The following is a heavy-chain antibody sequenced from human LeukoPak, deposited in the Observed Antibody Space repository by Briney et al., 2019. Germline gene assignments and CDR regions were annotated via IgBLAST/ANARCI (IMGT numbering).Heavy chain of an antibody. D-gene: IGHD3-22*01. CDR3: ATGGVHYYDSSADY. Sequence: GGSLRLSCAASGFTFNSYSMHWVRQAPGKGLEWVTAISDDETYKFYADSVKGRFTISRDNSKNTLYLQMNSLRVEDTAIYYCATGGVHYYDSSADYWGQGTLVTVSS. J-gene: IGHJ4*02. CDR1: GFTFNSYS. V-gene: IGHV3-30-3*01. CDR2: ISDDETYK.